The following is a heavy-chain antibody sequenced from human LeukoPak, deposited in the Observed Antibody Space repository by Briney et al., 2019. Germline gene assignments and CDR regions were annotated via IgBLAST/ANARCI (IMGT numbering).Heavy chain of an antibody. V-gene: IGHV3-23*01. Sequence: AGGSLRLSCAASGVTFSSYAMSWVRQAPGKGLEWVSAVSGSCGSTYYADSVKSRFTISRDNSKNTLYLQMNSLRAEDTAVYYCARGQKSGVLSASDYWGQGTLVTVSS. J-gene: IGHJ4*02. CDR1: GVTFSSYA. CDR2: VSGSCGST. D-gene: IGHD4/OR15-4a*01. CDR3: ARGQKSGVLSASDY.